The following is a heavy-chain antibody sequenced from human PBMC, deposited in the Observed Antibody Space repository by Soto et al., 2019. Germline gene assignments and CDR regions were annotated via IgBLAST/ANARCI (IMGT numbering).Heavy chain of an antibody. V-gene: IGHV4-59*01. J-gene: IGHJ4*02. CDR3: ARYNSYAIDY. D-gene: IGHD2-8*01. Sequence: SETLSLTCTVSGTSISSYYWSWIRQPPGKGLEWIANIHYSGTTNYNPSLASRVTLSVDTFKNQFSLKMTSVTAADRAMYFCARYNSYAIDYWGRGTLVTVSS. CDR1: GTSISSYY. CDR2: IHYSGTT.